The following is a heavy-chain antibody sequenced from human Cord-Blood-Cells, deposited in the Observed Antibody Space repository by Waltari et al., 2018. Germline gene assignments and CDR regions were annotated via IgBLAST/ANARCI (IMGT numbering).Heavy chain of an antibody. D-gene: IGHD2-15*01. CDR1: GGSISSSSYY. CDR2: IYYSGST. Sequence: QLQLQESGPGLVKPSETLSLTCTVSGGSISSSSYYWGWIRQPPGKGLEWIGGIYYSGSTNYNPSLKIRVTISVDTSKNQFSLKLSSVTAADTAVYYCARQYCSGGSCYEYFHHWGQGTLVTVSS. CDR3: ARQYCSGGSCYEYFHH. J-gene: IGHJ1*01. V-gene: IGHV4-39*01.